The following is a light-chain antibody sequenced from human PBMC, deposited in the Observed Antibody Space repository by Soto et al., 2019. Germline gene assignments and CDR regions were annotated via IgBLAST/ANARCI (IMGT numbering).Light chain of an antibody. CDR2: GAF. V-gene: IGKV3-20*01. J-gene: IGKJ1*01. CDR3: QQYLTWPPT. Sequence: EIVLTQSPGTLSLSPGERATLSCRASQSVSSIYLAWYQQKPGQVPRLLIFGAFSRATDIPARFSGSGSGTEFTLTITSLQSEDFAVYYCQQYLTWPPTFGQGTKVDIK. CDR1: QSVSSIY.